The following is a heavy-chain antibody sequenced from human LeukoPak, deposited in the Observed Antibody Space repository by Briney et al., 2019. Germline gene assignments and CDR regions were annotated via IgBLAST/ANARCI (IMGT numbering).Heavy chain of an antibody. CDR2: IIPIFGTA. V-gene: IGHV1-69*05. CDR3: ARGVGYYDSSGYYYRCYFDY. CDR1: GGTFNSYA. Sequence: ASVKVSCKASGGTFNSYAISWVRQAPGQGLEWMGRIIPIFGTANYAQKFQGRVTITTDESTSTAYMELSSLRSEDTAVYYCARGVGYYDSSGYYYRCYFDYWGQGTLVTVSS. D-gene: IGHD3-22*01. J-gene: IGHJ4*02.